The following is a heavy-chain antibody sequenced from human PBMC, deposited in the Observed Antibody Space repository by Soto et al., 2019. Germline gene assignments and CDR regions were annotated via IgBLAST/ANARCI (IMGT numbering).Heavy chain of an antibody. Sequence: QVQLVQSGAEVKKPGASVKVSCKASGYTFTSYAMHWVRQAPRQRLEWMGWINAGNGNTKYSQKFQGRVTITRDTSASTAYMELTSLRSEDTAVYYCARSSGYYCVDYWGQGTLVTVSS. V-gene: IGHV1-3*01. CDR1: GYTFTSYA. CDR2: INAGNGNT. J-gene: IGHJ4*02. D-gene: IGHD3-22*01. CDR3: ARSSGYYCVDY.